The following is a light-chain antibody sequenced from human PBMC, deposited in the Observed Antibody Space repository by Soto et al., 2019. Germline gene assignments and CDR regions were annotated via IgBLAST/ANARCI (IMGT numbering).Light chain of an antibody. CDR2: SAS. V-gene: IGKV1-9*01. Sequence: DIQLTQSPSFVSASVGDRVTITCRASQGIRNYLVWYQQKPGQAPNLLIFSASTLQVGVPSRFTGSGSGTEFTLTISSLQPEDFATYYCQQLDTYPLTVGPGTKVDSK. CDR3: QQLDTYPLT. CDR1: QGIRNY. J-gene: IGKJ3*01.